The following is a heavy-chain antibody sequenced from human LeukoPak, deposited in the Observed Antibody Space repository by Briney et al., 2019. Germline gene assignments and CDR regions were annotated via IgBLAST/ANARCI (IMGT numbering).Heavy chain of an antibody. J-gene: IGHJ4*02. Sequence: GGSLRLSCAASGFTFSSYAMHWVRQAPGKGLEWVAVISYDGSNKYYADSVKGRFTISRDNSKNTLYLQMNSLRAEDTAVYYCAREIYSSSDYWGQGTLVTVSS. V-gene: IGHV3-30*04. CDR1: GFTFSSYA. CDR3: AREIYSSSDY. D-gene: IGHD6-6*01. CDR2: ISYDGSNK.